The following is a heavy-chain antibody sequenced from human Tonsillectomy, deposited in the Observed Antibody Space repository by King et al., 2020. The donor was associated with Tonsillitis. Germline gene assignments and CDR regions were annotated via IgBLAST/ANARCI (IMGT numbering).Heavy chain of an antibody. J-gene: IGHJ2*01. CDR2: IYHSGST. CDR3: ARRVAWAWYFDL. D-gene: IGHD1-26*01. CDR1: GGSISSYY. Sequence: VQLQESGPGLVKPSETLSLTCTVSGGSISSYYWSWIRQPPGKGLEWIGYIYHSGSTNYNPSLRSRVTISVDTSKNQFSLKLSSVTAADTAVYYCARRVAWAWYFDLGGRGTLVTVSS. V-gene: IGHV4-59*08.